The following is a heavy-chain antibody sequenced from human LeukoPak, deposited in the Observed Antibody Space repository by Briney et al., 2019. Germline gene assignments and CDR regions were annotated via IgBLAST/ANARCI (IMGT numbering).Heavy chain of an antibody. J-gene: IGHJ4*02. CDR1: RFTFSSYA. Sequence: GGSLRLSCVASRFTFSSYAMSWVRQAPEKGLKWVSAISGSGGSTYYADSVKGRFTISRDNSKNTLYLQMNSLRAEDTAVYYCANPLVVDYSNNNYYWGQGTLVTVSS. V-gene: IGHV3-23*01. CDR3: ANPLVVDYSNNNYY. CDR2: ISGSGGST. D-gene: IGHD4-11*01.